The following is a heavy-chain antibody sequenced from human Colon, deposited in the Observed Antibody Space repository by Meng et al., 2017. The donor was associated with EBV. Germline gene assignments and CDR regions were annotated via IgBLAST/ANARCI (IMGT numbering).Heavy chain of an antibody. V-gene: IGHV4-34*01. Sequence: QVQLQQWGAGLLKPSETLPLSCAVYGGSFRGYYWTWIRQPPGKGLEWVAEINYSGNTNYSPSLKSRVTISIDTSRNQFSLKLSSVTAADTAIYYCARRLAALDYWGQGPLGTVVS. CDR2: INYSGNT. CDR1: GGSFRGYY. J-gene: IGHJ4*02. D-gene: IGHD6-19*01. CDR3: ARRLAALDY.